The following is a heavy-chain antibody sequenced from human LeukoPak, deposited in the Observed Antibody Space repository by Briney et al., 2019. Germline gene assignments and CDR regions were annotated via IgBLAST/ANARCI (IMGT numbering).Heavy chain of an antibody. CDR2: INPSGGST. J-gene: IGHJ4*02. Sequence: ASVKVSCKASGYTFTSYYMHWVRQAPGQGLEWMGIINPSGGSTSYALKFQGRVTMTRDTSTSTVYMELSSLRSEDTAVYYCARGAYSSSWYSSRGTYYFDYWGQGTLVTVSS. V-gene: IGHV1-46*01. CDR3: ARGAYSSSWYSSRGTYYFDY. D-gene: IGHD6-13*01. CDR1: GYTFTSYY.